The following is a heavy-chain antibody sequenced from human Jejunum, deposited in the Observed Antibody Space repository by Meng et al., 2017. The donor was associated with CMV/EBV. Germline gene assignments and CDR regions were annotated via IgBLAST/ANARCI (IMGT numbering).Heavy chain of an antibody. CDR1: FTFSSYA. Sequence: FTFSSYAMPWVRQAPGKGLEWVAVISYDGSNKYYADSVKGRFTISRDNSKNTLYLQMNSLRAEDTAVYYCARDHLGIAVAGIFDYWGQGTLVTVSS. CDR2: ISYDGSNK. J-gene: IGHJ4*02. V-gene: IGHV3-30*04. CDR3: ARDHLGIAVAGIFDY. D-gene: IGHD6-19*01.